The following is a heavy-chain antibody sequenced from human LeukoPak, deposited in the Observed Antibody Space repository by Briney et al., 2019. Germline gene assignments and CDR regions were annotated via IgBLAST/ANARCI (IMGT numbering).Heavy chain of an antibody. CDR2: IYYGGST. V-gene: IGHV4-59*08. D-gene: IGHD3-22*01. J-gene: IGHJ5*02. CDR1: GGSISSYY. Sequence: SETLSLTCTVSGGSISSYYWSWIRQPPGKGLEWIGFIYYGGSTNYNPSLKSRVTLSVDTSKNQFSLKLSSVTAADTAVYYCARRDRSITMIEFDPWGQGTLVTVSS. CDR3: ARRDRSITMIEFDP.